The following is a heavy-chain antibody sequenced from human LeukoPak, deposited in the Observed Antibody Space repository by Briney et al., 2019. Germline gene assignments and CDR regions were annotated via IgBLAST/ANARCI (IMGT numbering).Heavy chain of an antibody. CDR1: GFTFRSYW. V-gene: IGHV3-7*01. J-gene: IGHJ6*03. CDR3: ARDGALVAATRWYYYYYMDV. Sequence: GGSLRLSRAVSGFTFRSYWMGWVRQTPGKGLEWVANIKQDGSEKYYVDSVKGRFTISRDNAKNSLYLQMNSLRAEDTAVYYCARDGALVAATRWYYYYYMDVWGKGTTVTVSS. D-gene: IGHD2-15*01. CDR2: IKQDGSEK.